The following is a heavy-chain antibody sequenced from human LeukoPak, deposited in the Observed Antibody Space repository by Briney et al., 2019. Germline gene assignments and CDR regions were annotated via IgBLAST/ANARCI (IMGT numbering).Heavy chain of an antibody. Sequence: PSETLSLTCAVYGGSFSGYYWSWIRQPPGKGLEWIGYIYHSGSTYYNPSLKSRVTISVDRSKNQFSLKLSSVTAADTAVYYCARWGDYTAFDYWGQGTLVTVSS. CDR1: GGSFSGYY. CDR2: IYHSGST. J-gene: IGHJ4*02. D-gene: IGHD4-17*01. CDR3: ARWGDYTAFDY. V-gene: IGHV4-34*01.